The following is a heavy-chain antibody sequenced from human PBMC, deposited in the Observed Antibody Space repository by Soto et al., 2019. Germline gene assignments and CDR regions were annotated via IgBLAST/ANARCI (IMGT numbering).Heavy chain of an antibody. D-gene: IGHD1-20*01. CDR2: IYHSGST. V-gene: IGHV4-30-2*01. Sequence: QLQLQESGSGLVKPSQTLSLTCAVSGGSISSGGYSWSWIRQPPGKGLEWIGYIYHSGSTYYNPSLKLRVTISVDRPKNLFPLKLSSVPAADTAVYYCARGGLTGTTGFDYWGQGTLVTVSS. CDR3: ARGGLTGTTGFDY. CDR1: GGSISSGGYS. J-gene: IGHJ4*02.